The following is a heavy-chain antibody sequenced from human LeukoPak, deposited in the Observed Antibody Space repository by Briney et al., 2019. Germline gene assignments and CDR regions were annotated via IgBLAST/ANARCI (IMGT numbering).Heavy chain of an antibody. CDR3: ARDPGSYEEAFDI. D-gene: IGHD1-26*01. V-gene: IGHV1-69*13. Sequence: GASVKVSCETSGYTFTNYGISWVRQAPGQGLEWVGGIIPIFGTANYAQKFQGRVTITADESTSTAYMELSSLRSEDTAVYYCARDPGSYEEAFDIWGQGTMVTVSS. CDR1: GYTFTNYG. J-gene: IGHJ3*02. CDR2: IIPIFGTA.